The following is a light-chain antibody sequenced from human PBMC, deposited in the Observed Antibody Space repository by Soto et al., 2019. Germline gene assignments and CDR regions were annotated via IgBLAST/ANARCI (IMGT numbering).Light chain of an antibody. V-gene: IGKV1-12*01. CDR2: SGS. CDR3: QQTNSFSLT. CDR1: QDISRW. Sequence: DIQMTQSPSSVSASVGDRVTITCRASQDISRWVAWFQQRPGKAPKLLIFSGSTLQPGVPSRFSGSGSGTDFILTISSLQPEDFVTYYCQQTNSFSLTCGGGTKVEFK. J-gene: IGKJ4*02.